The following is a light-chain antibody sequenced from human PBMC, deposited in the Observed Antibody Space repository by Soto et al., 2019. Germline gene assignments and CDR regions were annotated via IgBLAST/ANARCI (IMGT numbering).Light chain of an antibody. CDR3: QPDNDFSWT. Sequence: DIHLTQSPSTLSASVGDRVTITCRASQSISILLAGYQQKPGKAPNLLIYATSTLETGVSSTFSGSGSGTEFNLTISSLQPDDSATYYGQPDNDFSWTVGKGTKVEIK. J-gene: IGKJ1*01. V-gene: IGKV1-5*03. CDR1: QSISIL. CDR2: ATS.